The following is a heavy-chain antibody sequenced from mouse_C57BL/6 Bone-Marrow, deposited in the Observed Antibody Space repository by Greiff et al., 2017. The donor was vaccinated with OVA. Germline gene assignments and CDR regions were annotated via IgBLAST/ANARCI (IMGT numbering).Heavy chain of an antibody. CDR3: ARGRGNYGWYFDV. V-gene: IGHV1-82*01. D-gene: IGHD2-1*01. J-gene: IGHJ1*03. Sequence: QVQLQQSGPELVKPGASVKISCKASGYAFSSSWMNWVKQRPGKGLEWIGRIYPGDGDTNYNGKFKGKAKLTADKSSSTAYMQLSSLTSEDSAVYFCARGRGNYGWYFDVWGTGTTVTVSS. CDR2: IYPGDGDT. CDR1: GYAFSSSW.